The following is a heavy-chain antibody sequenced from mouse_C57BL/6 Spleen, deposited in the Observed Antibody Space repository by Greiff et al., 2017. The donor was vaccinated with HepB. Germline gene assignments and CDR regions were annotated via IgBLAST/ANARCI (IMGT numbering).Heavy chain of an antibody. V-gene: IGHV5-17*01. J-gene: IGHJ4*01. CDR3: ARGTTVVVEAMDY. Sequence: EVQVVESGGGLVKPGGSLKLSCAASGFTFSDYGMHWVRQAPEQGLEWVAYISSGSSTIYYADTVKGRFTISRDNAKNTLFLQMTSLRSEDTAMYYCARGTTVVVEAMDYWGHGTSVTVSS. D-gene: IGHD1-1*01. CDR2: ISSGSSTI. CDR1: GFTFSDYG.